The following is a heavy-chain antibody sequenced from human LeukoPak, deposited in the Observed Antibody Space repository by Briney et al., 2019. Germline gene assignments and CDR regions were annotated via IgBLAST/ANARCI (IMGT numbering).Heavy chain of an antibody. Sequence: GESLKISCRGSGYGFTTYWIGWVRQMPGKGLEWMGIIYPDDSDTRYSPSFQGQVTISADKSISTAYLQWSSLKASDTAMYYCARRSYSSSSFGYYFDYWGQGTLVTVSS. CDR1: GYGFTTYW. J-gene: IGHJ4*02. D-gene: IGHD6-6*01. V-gene: IGHV5-51*01. CDR2: IYPDDSDT. CDR3: ARRSYSSSSFGYYFDY.